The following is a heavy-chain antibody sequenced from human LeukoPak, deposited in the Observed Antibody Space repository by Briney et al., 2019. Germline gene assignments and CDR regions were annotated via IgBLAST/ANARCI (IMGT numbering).Heavy chain of an antibody. J-gene: IGHJ4*02. Sequence: GGSLRLSCAASGFTFSSHWMHWVRQAPGKGLEWVSHISSSGTIIYYADSVKGRFTISRDNAKNSLYLQMNSLRAEDTAVYYCARAMTSWGQGTLVTVSS. CDR2: ISSSGTII. D-gene: IGHD4-11*01. CDR1: GFTFSSHW. CDR3: ARAMTS. V-gene: IGHV3-48*04.